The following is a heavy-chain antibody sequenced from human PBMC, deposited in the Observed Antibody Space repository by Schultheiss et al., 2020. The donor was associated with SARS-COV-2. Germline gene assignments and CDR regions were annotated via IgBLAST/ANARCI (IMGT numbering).Heavy chain of an antibody. CDR2: ISGSATST. J-gene: IGHJ4*02. V-gene: IGHV3-23*01. Sequence: GESLKIPCAASGFTFNNYAMSWVRQAPGKGLEWVSAISGSATSTYYADSVRGRSTISRDKSKSTLYLQMNSLRVEDTAIYYCARADDYGGNSLDHWGQGTLVTVSS. CDR3: ARADDYGGNSLDH. D-gene: IGHD4-23*01. CDR1: GFTFNNYA.